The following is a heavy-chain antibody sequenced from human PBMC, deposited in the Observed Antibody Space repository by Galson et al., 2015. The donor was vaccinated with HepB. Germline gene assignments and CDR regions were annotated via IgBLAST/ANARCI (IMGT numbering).Heavy chain of an antibody. CDR3: ATTSPPQDSSGYGTDAFDI. J-gene: IGHJ3*02. CDR1: GYSFTSYW. Sequence: QSGAEVKKPGESLKISCKGSGYSFTSYWIGWVRQMPGKGLEWMGIIYPGDSDTSYSPSFQGQVTISADKSISTAYLQWSSLKASDTAMYYCATTSPPQDSSGYGTDAFDIWVQGTMFTVSS. CDR2: IYPGDSDT. D-gene: IGHD3-22*01. V-gene: IGHV5-51*03.